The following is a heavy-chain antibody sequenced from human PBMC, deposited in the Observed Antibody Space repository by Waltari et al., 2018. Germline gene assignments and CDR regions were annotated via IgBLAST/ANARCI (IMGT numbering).Heavy chain of an antibody. J-gene: IGHJ6*02. CDR3: ARAMVVTRSVYYYGMDV. D-gene: IGHD2-21*02. CDR2: IIPIFGTA. Sequence: QVQLVQSGAEGKKPGSSVKVACKAAGGTFSSYAIRWVRQAPGQGLEWMGGIIPIFGTANYAQKFQGRVTITTDESTSTAYMELSSLRSEDTAVYYCARAMVVTRSVYYYGMDVWGQGTTVTVSS. V-gene: IGHV1-69*05. CDR1: GGTFSSYA.